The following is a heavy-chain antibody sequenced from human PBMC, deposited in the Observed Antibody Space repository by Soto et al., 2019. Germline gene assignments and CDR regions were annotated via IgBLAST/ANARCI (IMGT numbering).Heavy chain of an antibody. CDR1: GVSISSSGHY. V-gene: IGHV4-39*01. CDR2: IYYSGTT. CDR3: ARSLATVTMGNIGY. Sequence: QMQLQESGPGLVKSSETLSLTCTVSGVSISSSGHYWAWIRQPPGKGLEWIGSIYYSGTTYYNPALTTRVTISVDTSKNQFSLKLSSVTAADTAVYYCARSLATVTMGNIGYWGQGTLVTVSS. J-gene: IGHJ4*02. D-gene: IGHD4-17*01.